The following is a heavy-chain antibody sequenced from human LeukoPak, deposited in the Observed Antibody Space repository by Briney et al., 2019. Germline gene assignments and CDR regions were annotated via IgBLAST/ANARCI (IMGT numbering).Heavy chain of an antibody. Sequence: GGSLRLSCAASGFTFTSALMSWVRQAPGKGLEWVGRIKSKIDGGTTDYAAPVNGRFTISRDDSKNTLYLQMNSLKTEDTAIYYCTTPPNYLDLWGRGTLVTVSS. CDR3: TTPPNYLDL. CDR1: GFTFTSAL. J-gene: IGHJ2*01. V-gene: IGHV3-15*01. CDR2: IKSKIDGGTT.